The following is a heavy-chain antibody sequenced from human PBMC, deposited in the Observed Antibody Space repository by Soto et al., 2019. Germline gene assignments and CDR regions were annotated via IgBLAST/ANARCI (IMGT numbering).Heavy chain of an antibody. D-gene: IGHD3-22*01. J-gene: IGHJ4*02. V-gene: IGHV3-7*05. CDR1: GFTFSSYW. CDR3: ARAIYYYDSSGYWK. Sequence: GGSLRLSCAASGFTFSSYWMSWVRQAPGKGLEWVANIKQDGSEKYYVDSVKGRFTISRDNAKNSLYLQMNSLSAEDTAVYYCARAIYYYDSSGYWKWGQGTLVTVSS. CDR2: IKQDGSEK.